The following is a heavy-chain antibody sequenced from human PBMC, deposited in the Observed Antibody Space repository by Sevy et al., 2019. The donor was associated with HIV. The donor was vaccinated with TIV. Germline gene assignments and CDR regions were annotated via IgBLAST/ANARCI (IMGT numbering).Heavy chain of an antibody. CDR2: ISYDGSNK. V-gene: IGHV3-30*18. J-gene: IGHJ6*02. D-gene: IGHD3-10*01. CDR1: GFTFSSYG. CDR3: SKVLSHYYGSGGLSTACYYYGMDV. Sequence: GGSLRLSCAASGFTFSSYGMHWVRQAPGKGLEWVAVISYDGSNKYYADSVKGRFTISRDNSKNTLYLQMNSLRAEDTAVYYYSKVLSHYYGSGGLSTACYYYGMDVWGQGTTVTVSS.